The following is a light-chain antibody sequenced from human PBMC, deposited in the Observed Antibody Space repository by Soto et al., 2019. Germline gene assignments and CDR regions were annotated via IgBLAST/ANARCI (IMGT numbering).Light chain of an antibody. J-gene: IGLJ1*01. CDR1: SSDVGGYNY. CDR3: SSYAGGHCV. CDR2: EVS. Sequence: QSVLTQPPSASGSPGQSVTISCTGTSSDVGGYNYVSWYQQHPGKAPKLMIYEVSKRPSGVPDRFSGPKSGNTASLTVSGLQAEDEADYYCSSYAGGHCVFGTGTKLTVL. V-gene: IGLV2-8*01.